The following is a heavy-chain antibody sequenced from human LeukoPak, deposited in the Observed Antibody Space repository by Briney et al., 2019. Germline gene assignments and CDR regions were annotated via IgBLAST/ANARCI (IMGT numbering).Heavy chain of an antibody. Sequence: SETLSLTCTVSGGSISSYYWSWIRQPPGKGLEWIGYIYYSGSTNYNPSLKSRVTISVDTSKNQFSLKLSSVTAADTAVYYCARCTMINPGAFDIWGQGTMVTVSS. CDR1: GGSISSYY. V-gene: IGHV4-59*08. J-gene: IGHJ3*02. D-gene: IGHD3-16*01. CDR2: IYYSGST. CDR3: ARCTMINPGAFDI.